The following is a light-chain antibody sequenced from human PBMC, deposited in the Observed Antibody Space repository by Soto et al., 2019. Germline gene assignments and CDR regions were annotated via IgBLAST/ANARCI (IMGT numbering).Light chain of an antibody. V-gene: IGLV2-14*01. CDR1: SSDIGGYNY. CDR2: EVN. CDR3: SSYTGSSTPYV. J-gene: IGLJ1*01. Sequence: QSVLTQPASVSGSPGQSITTSCTGTSSDIGGYNYVSWYQQYPGKAPKLMIYEVNNRPSGVSNRFSVSKSGNTASLTISGLQAEDESDYYCSSYTGSSTPYVFGTGTKVTV.